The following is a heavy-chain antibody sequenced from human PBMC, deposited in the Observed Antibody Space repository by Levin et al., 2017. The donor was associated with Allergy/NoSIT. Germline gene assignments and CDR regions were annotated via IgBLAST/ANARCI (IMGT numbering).Heavy chain of an antibody. V-gene: IGHV3-30*18. CDR1: GFTFSSYG. CDR2: ISYDGSNK. Sequence: QAGGSLRLSCAASGFTFSSYGMHWVRQAPGKGLEWVAVISYDGSNKYYADSVKGRFTISRDNSKNTLYLQMNSLRAEDTAVYYCAKNYYMDVWGKGTTVTVSS. CDR3: AKNYYMDV. J-gene: IGHJ6*03.